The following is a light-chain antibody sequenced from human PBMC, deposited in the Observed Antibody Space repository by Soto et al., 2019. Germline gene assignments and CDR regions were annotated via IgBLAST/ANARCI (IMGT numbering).Light chain of an antibody. CDR1: QSVSSIY. J-gene: IGKJ1*01. Sequence: EIVLTQSPGTLSLSPGERATLSCRASQSVSSIYLAWYQQKPGQAPRLLIYGAASRATGIPDRFSGSGSGTDFTLTISRLEPEDFAVYSCQQYGGSPPTFGQGTKVEIK. CDR3: QQYGGSPPT. V-gene: IGKV3-20*01. CDR2: GAA.